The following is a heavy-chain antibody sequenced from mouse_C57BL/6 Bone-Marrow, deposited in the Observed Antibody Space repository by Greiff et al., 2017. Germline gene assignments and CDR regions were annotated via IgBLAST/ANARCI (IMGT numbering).Heavy chain of an antibody. V-gene: IGHV1-55*01. Sequence: QVQLQQPGAELVKPGASVKMSCKASGYTFTSYWITWVKQRPGQGLEWIGDIYPGSGSTNYNEKFKRKAPLTVDTSSSTAYMQLSSLTSEDSAVYYCARRGIYYYGSSWDYWGQGTTLTVSS. CDR2: IYPGSGST. D-gene: IGHD1-1*01. J-gene: IGHJ2*01. CDR3: ARRGIYYYGSSWDY. CDR1: GYTFTSYW.